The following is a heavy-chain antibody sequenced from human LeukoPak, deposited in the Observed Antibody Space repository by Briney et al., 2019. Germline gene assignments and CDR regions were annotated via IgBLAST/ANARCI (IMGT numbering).Heavy chain of an antibody. J-gene: IGHJ5*02. CDR1: GYTFTGYY. CDR3: ARARIAVAYNWFDP. D-gene: IGHD6-19*01. CDR2: INPNSGGT. V-gene: IGHV1-2*02. Sequence: ASVKVSCKASGYTFTGYYMHWVRQAPGQGLEWMGWINPNSGGTNYAQKFQGRVTMTRDTSISTAYMELSRLRSDDTAVYYCARARIAVAYNWFDPWGQGTLVTVPS.